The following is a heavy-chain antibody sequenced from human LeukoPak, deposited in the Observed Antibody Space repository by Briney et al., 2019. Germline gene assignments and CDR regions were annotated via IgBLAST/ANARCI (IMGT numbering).Heavy chain of an antibody. Sequence: GGSLRLSCAASGFTFSSYGMHWVRQAPGKGLEWVAVISYDGSNKYYADSVKGRFTISRDNSKNTLYLQMNSLRAEDTAVYYCAKDSDGYSSSWYVPLPDYWGQGTLVTVSS. J-gene: IGHJ4*02. CDR1: GFTFSSYG. CDR2: ISYDGSNK. D-gene: IGHD6-13*01. V-gene: IGHV3-30*18. CDR3: AKDSDGYSSSWYVPLPDY.